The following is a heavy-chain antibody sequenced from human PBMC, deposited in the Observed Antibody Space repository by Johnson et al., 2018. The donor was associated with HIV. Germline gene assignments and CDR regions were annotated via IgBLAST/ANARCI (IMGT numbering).Heavy chain of an antibody. J-gene: IGHJ3*02. CDR3: ARVLRSGYSGRGAFDI. CDR1: GFSFSNYG. CDR2: ISSNGCST. V-gene: IGHV3-64*01. Sequence: VQLVESGGGVVQPGESLTLSCAASGFSFSNYGVHWVSGISSNGCSTYYANSVQGRFTISRDNSKNTLYLQMGSLRAEDMTVYYCARVLRSGYSGRGAFDIWGQGTMVTVSS. D-gene: IGHD1-26*01.